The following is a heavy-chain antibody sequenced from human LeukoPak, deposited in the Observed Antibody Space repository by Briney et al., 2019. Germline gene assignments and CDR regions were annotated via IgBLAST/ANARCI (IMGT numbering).Heavy chain of an antibody. CDR2: ISYDGSNK. J-gene: IGHJ4*02. Sequence: GGSLRLSCAASGFTFSSYAMHWVRQAPGKGLEWVAVISYDGSNKYYADSVKGRFTISRDNSKNTLYLQMNSLRAEDTAVYYCAKDIVVVPAAVDYWGQGTLVTVSS. V-gene: IGHV3-30-3*01. D-gene: IGHD2-2*01. CDR1: GFTFSSYA. CDR3: AKDIVVVPAAVDY.